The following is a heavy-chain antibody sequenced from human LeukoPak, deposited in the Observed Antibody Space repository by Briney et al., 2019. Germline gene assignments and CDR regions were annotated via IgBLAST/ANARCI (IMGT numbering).Heavy chain of an antibody. J-gene: IGHJ4*02. D-gene: IGHD3-3*01. Sequence: SETLSLTCAVYGGSFSGYYWSWIRQPPGKGLEWIGEINHSGSTNYNPSLKSRVTISVDTSKNQLSLTLTSVTAADTAVYFCARVGLYGAARRPYYFDYWGQGTLVTVSS. CDR3: ARVGLYGAARRPYYFDY. CDR2: INHSGST. V-gene: IGHV4-34*01. CDR1: GGSFSGYY.